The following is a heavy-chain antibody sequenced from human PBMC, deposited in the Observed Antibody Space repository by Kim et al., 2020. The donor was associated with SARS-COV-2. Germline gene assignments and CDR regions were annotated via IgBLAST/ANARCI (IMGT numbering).Heavy chain of an antibody. Sequence: SETLSLTCTVSGGSVSSGNYYWSWIRQPPGKGLEWIGYIYYSGSTNYNPSLKSRVTISLDTSKNQFSLNLTSVTAADTAVYYCARGGTVVTPNYWGQGTLVTVSS. CDR3: ARGGTVVTPNY. D-gene: IGHD2-21*02. J-gene: IGHJ4*02. CDR2: IYYSGST. CDR1: GGSVSSGNYY. V-gene: IGHV4-61*01.